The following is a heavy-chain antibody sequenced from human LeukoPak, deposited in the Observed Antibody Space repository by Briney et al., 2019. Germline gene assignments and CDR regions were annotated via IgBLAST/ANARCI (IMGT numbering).Heavy chain of an antibody. D-gene: IGHD5-24*01. J-gene: IGHJ6*02. V-gene: IGHV3-43*02. CDR3: AKDNGGDGYNSYYYYGMDV. CDR2: ISGDGGST. CDR1: GFTFYDYA. Sequence: QTGGSLTLSCAASGFTFYDYAMHWVRQAPGKGLEWVSLISGDGGSTYYADCVKGRFTISRDNSKNSLYLQMNSLRTEDTALYYCAKDNGGDGYNSYYYYGMDVWGQGTTVTVSS.